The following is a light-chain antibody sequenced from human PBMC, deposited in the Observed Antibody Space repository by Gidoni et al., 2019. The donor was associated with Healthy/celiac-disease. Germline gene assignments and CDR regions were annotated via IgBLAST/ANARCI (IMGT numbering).Light chain of an antibody. CDR3: MQALQTPYT. J-gene: IGKJ2*01. V-gene: IGKV2-28*01. Sequence: DIVMTQSPLSLPVTPGEPAAISCRSSQSLRHSNGYNYLDWYLQKPGQSPQLLIYLGSNRASGVPDRFSGSGSGTDFTLKISRVEAEDVGVYYCMQALQTPYTFGQXTKLEIK. CDR2: LGS. CDR1: QSLRHSNGYNY.